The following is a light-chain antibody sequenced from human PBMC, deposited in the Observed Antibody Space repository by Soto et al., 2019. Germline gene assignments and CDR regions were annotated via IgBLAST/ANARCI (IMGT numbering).Light chain of an antibody. V-gene: IGKV1-33*01. CDR3: QQYDILPIT. CDR2: DAS. J-gene: IGKJ5*01. Sequence: DIQMTQSPPSLSASVGDRVTITCQATHDIDVYLNWYQQKPGKAPTLVIYDASNLEIGVPSRFSGSGSGTHFTFTISSLQTEDIGTYYCQQYDILPITFGRGTRLEIK. CDR1: HDIDVY.